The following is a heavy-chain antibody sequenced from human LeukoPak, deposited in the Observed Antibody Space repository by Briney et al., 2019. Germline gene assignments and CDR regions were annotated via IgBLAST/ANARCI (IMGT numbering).Heavy chain of an antibody. CDR2: IYPRDSDA. Sequence: GESLKISCEGSGYSFTNYWIGWVRQMPGKGLEWMGIIYPRDSDARYSPSFQGQVTISADKSISTAYLQWSSLKASDTAMYFCARLGYYGSGTFGLPDVFDIWGQGTMVTVSS. CDR1: GYSFTNYW. CDR3: ARLGYYGSGTFGLPDVFDI. J-gene: IGHJ3*02. V-gene: IGHV5-51*01. D-gene: IGHD3-10*01.